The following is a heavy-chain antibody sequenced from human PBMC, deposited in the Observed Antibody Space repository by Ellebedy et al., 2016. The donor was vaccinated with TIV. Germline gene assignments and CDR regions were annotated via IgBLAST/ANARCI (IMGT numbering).Heavy chain of an antibody. CDR3: ARGLPVDY. Sequence: PGGSLRLSCEASGFTFSSYGMHRLRPAPGKGREWVAVISYAGSNKYSADSVKGRFTISRDNSKNTPYLQMNSLRAEDTAVYYCARGLPVDYWGQGTLVTVSS. CDR2: ISYAGSNK. CDR1: GFTFSSYG. J-gene: IGHJ4*02. V-gene: IGHV3-30*03. D-gene: IGHD4-11*01.